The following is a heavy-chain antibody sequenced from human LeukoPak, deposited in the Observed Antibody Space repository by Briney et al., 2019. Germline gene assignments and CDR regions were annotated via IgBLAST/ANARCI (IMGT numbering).Heavy chain of an antibody. D-gene: IGHD6-13*01. CDR2: INHSGST. CDR1: GGSISRYY. CDR3: ARGVAAARI. V-gene: IGHV4-34*01. J-gene: IGHJ4*02. Sequence: SETLSLTCTVSGGSISRYYWSWIRQPPGKGLEWIGEINHSGSTNYNPSLKSRVTISVDTSKNYFSLNLSSVTAADTAVYYCARGVAAARIWGQGTLVTVSS.